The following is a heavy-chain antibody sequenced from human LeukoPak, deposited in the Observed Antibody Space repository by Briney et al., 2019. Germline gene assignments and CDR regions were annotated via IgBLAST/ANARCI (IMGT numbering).Heavy chain of an antibody. CDR2: IKQDGSEK. CDR3: ATEILYYYDSSGYYVDYFGY. CDR1: GFTFRSYW. V-gene: IGHV3-7*01. D-gene: IGHD3-22*01. Sequence: GGSLRLSCAASGFTFRSYWMSWVRQAPGKGLEWVANIKQDGSEKYYVDSVKGRFTISRDNAKNSLYLQVNSLRAEDTAVYYCATEILYYYDSSGYYVDYFGYWGQGTLVTVSS. J-gene: IGHJ4*02.